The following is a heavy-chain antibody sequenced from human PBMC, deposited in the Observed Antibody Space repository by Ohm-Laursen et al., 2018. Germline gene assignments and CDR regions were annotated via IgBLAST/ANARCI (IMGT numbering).Heavy chain of an antibody. J-gene: IGHJ1*01. D-gene: IGHD3-9*01. CDR2: ISGSSDGGT. V-gene: IGHV3-23*01. CDR1: GFTFSNYA. CDR3: AKERDVSTGYALQH. Sequence: SLRFSCAASGFTFSNYAMNWVRQAPGKGLEWVSLISGSSDGGTYYADSVKGRFTISRDNSRNTLYLQMNSLRAEDTAVYYCAKERDVSTGYALQHWGQGTLVTVSS.